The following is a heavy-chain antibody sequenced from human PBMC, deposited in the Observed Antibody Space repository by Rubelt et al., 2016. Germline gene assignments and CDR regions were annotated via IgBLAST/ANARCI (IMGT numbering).Heavy chain of an antibody. CDR2: IRSKANNYAT. Sequence: EVQLVESGGGLVQPGGSLKLSCAASGFTFSGSAMHWVRQASGKGLEWVGRIRSKANNYATAYAASVKGRFTISRDDSKNTAYLQMNSLRTEDTAVYYCARPWGYWGQGTLVTVSS. CDR3: ARPWGY. D-gene: IGHD7-27*01. CDR1: GFTFSGSA. V-gene: IGHV3-73*01. J-gene: IGHJ4*02.